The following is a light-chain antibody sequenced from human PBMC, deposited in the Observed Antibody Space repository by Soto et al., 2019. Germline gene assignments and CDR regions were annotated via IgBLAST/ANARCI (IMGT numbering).Light chain of an antibody. CDR3: HKDGSPPLT. J-gene: IGKJ4*01. V-gene: IGKV3-20*01. Sequence: EIVLTQSPGILSLSPGERASLSCRASQSVSSNYLAWYQQKPGQAPRLLIYGASSRATGIPDRFSGSGSGTDFTLTVSRLETEDFAVYDCHKDGSPPLTFGGGTRVQIK. CDR2: GAS. CDR1: QSVSSNY.